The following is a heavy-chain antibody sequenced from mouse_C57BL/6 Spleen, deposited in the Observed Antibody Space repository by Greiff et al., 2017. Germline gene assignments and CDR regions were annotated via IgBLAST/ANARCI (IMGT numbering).Heavy chain of an antibody. D-gene: IGHD1-1*01. Sequence: QVKLVESGPGLVAPSQSLSITCTVSGFSLTSYGVSWVRQPPGKGLEWLGVIWGDGSTNYHSALISRLSISKDNSKSQVFLKLNSLQTDDTATYYCAKTGIITTVPYYYAMDYWGQGTSDTVSS. CDR3: AKTGIITTVPYYYAMDY. J-gene: IGHJ4*01. CDR1: GFSLTSYG. CDR2: IWGDGST. V-gene: IGHV2-3*01.